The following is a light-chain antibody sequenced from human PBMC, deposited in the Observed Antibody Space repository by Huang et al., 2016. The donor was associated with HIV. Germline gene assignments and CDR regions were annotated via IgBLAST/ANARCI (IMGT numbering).Light chain of an antibody. Sequence: DIQMTQSPSTLSAAVGDRVTITCRARQCISNWLAWYQKKPGKAPELLIYKASSLESGVPSRFSGSGSGTEFTLTISGLQPDDFATYYCQQYNSYSPWTFGQGTKVEIK. J-gene: IGKJ1*01. CDR2: KAS. V-gene: IGKV1-5*03. CDR3: QQYNSYSPWT. CDR1: QCISNW.